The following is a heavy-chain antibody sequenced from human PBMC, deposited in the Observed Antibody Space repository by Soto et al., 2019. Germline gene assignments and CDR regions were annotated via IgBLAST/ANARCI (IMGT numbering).Heavy chain of an antibody. CDR3: ARLASSWYRLDY. J-gene: IGHJ4*02. D-gene: IGHD6-13*01. V-gene: IGHV4-34*01. Sequence: SETLSLTCAVYGGSFSGYYWSWIRQPPGKGLEWIGEINHSGSTNYNPSLKSRVTISVDTSKNQSSLKLSSVTAADTAVYYCARLASSWYRLDYWGQGTLVTVSS. CDR1: GGSFSGYY. CDR2: INHSGST.